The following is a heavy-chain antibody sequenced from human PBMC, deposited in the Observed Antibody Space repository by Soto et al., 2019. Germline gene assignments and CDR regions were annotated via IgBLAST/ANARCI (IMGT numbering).Heavy chain of an antibody. Sequence: SVKVTCKASGGIFSSYAISWVRQAPGQGLEWVGGIIPIFGTANYAQKFQGRVTITADESTSTAYMELSSLRSEDTAVYYCARGYSGYDSRNRSNWFDPWGQGTLVTVSS. J-gene: IGHJ5*02. D-gene: IGHD5-12*01. CDR3: ARGYSGYDSRNRSNWFDP. V-gene: IGHV1-69*13. CDR1: GGIFSSYA. CDR2: IIPIFGTA.